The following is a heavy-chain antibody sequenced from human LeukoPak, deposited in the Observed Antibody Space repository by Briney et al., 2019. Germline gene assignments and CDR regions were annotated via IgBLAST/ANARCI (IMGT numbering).Heavy chain of an antibody. V-gene: IGHV3-15*01. CDR2: IKSKTDGGTT. CDR1: GFTFSNAW. D-gene: IGHD6-13*01. CDR3: STIAAAGQFDF. Sequence: GGSLRLSCADSGFTFSNAWMSWVRQAPGKGLEWVGRIKSKTDGGTTDYAAPVKGRFSISRDDSRNTLYLQMNSLKIEDTAVYYCSTIAAAGQFDFWGQGTLVTVSS. J-gene: IGHJ4*02.